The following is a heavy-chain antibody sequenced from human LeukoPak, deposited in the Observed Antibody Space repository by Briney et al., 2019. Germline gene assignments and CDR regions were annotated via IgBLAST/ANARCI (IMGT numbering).Heavy chain of an antibody. CDR2: ISYDGRNE. CDR1: GFPFISYA. J-gene: IGHJ4*02. D-gene: IGHD4-17*01. CDR3: ARDFYGDYVSWVGGYFFDY. Sequence: GGSLRLSCAASGFPFISYAMHWVRQAPGKGLEWVAVISYDGRNEYSADSVKGRFTISRDNSKNTLYLQMNSLRTEDTAVYYCARDFYGDYVSWVGGYFFDYWGQGTLVTVSS. V-gene: IGHV3-30*04.